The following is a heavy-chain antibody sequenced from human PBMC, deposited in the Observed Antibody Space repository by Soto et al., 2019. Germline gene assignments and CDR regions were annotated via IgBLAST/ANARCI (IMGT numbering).Heavy chain of an antibody. J-gene: IGHJ6*04. Sequence: GGSLRLSCAASGFTFSNAWMNWVRQAPGKGLEWVGRIKSKTDGGTTDYAAPVKGRFTISRDDSKNTLYLQMNSLKTEDTAVYYCSTTRSSSPTICYSESVDVWGKGTTVTVSS. CDR1: GFTFSNAW. CDR2: IKSKTDGGTT. V-gene: IGHV3-15*07. CDR3: STTRSSSPTICYSESVDV. D-gene: IGHD2-2*01.